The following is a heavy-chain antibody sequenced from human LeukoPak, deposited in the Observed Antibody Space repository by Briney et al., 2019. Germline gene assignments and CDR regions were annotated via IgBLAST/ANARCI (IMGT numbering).Heavy chain of an antibody. Sequence: PSETLSLTCSVSGGSISGYYGSWIRQPPGKGLEWIGYIYYSGSTKYNPSLKSRVSFSIDTSKNQFSLRLTSVTAADTAVYYCARYRQGTSGNDYWGQGTLVTVSS. CDR3: ARYRQGTSGNDY. CDR2: IYYSGST. J-gene: IGHJ4*02. CDR1: GGSISGYY. D-gene: IGHD2-8*01. V-gene: IGHV4-59*01.